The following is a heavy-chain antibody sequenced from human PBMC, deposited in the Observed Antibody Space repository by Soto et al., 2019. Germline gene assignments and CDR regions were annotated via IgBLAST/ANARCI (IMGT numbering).Heavy chain of an antibody. J-gene: IGHJ6*04. V-gene: IGHV3-30*04. CDR2: TSYDGSIN. CDR1: GFSFGMYE. D-gene: IGHD3-9*01. CDR3: ARDPLMTGKTQYYSHCYAMDV. Sequence: PGGSLRLSCAGSGFSFGMYEMHWVRQAPGKGLEWVTFTSYDGSINYYADSVKGRFTISRDNSKNTLYLQMNSLRAEDTAVYYCARDPLMTGKTQYYSHCYAMDVWGKGPTVTV.